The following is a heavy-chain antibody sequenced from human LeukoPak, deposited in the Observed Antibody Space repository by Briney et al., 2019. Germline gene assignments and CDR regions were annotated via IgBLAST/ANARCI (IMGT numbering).Heavy chain of an antibody. D-gene: IGHD3-16*01. CDR2: ISGDNANT. J-gene: IGHJ6*02. CDR3: ARDKAPYIMDV. CDR1: GYTFTGYY. V-gene: IGHV1-18*04. Sequence: ASVKVSCKASGYTFTGYYMHWVRQGPGQVLERMGWISGDNANTNLAQKFQGRVIMTTDTSTTTAYMELRSLRSDDTAIYYCARDKAPYIMDVWGQGTTVTVSS.